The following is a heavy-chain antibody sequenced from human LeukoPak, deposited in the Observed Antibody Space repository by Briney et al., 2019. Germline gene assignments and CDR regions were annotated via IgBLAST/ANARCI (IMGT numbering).Heavy chain of an antibody. Sequence: GGSLRLSCAASGFTFSSYWMSWVRQAPGKGLEWVANIKQDGSEKYYVDSVKGRFTISRDNAKNSLYLQMNSLRAEDTAVYYCARDDYDFWSGHRYGMDVWGQGTTVTVSS. CDR3: ARDDYDFWSGHRYGMDV. CDR1: GFTFSSYW. V-gene: IGHV3-7*01. D-gene: IGHD3-3*01. CDR2: IKQDGSEK. J-gene: IGHJ6*02.